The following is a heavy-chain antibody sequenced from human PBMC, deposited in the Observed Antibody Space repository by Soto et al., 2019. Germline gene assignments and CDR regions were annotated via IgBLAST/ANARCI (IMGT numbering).Heavy chain of an antibody. V-gene: IGHV3-23*01. CDR2: ISGSGGST. D-gene: IGHD6-6*01. J-gene: IGHJ4*02. CDR1: GFTFSSYA. Sequence: EVQLLESGGGLVQPGGSLRLSCAASGFTFSSYAMSWVRQAPGKGLEWVSAISGSGGSTYYADSVKGRFTISRDNSKNTLYLQMNSLRAEDTAVYYCATSSIAARRKRNWGQGTLVTVSS. CDR3: ATSSIAARRKRN.